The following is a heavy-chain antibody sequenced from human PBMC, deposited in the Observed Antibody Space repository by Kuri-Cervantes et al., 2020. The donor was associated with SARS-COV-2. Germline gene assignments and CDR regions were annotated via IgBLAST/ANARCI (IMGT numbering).Heavy chain of an antibody. V-gene: IGHV4-61*08. CDR2: IYYSGST. CDR1: GGSISSGDYY. D-gene: IGHD3-3*01. CDR3: ARVKTIFGVAPFDY. J-gene: IGHJ4*02. Sequence: GSLRLSCTVSGGSISSGDYYWSWIRQPPGKGLEWIGYIYYSGSTNYNPSLKSRVTISVDTSKNQFSLKLSSVTAADTAAYYCARVKTIFGVAPFDYWGQGTLVTVSS.